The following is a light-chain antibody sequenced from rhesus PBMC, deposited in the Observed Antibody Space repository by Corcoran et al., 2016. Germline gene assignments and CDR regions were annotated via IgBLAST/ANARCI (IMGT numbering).Light chain of an antibody. J-gene: IGKJ1*01. CDR2: NAY. CDR3: QQYNDLLPT. CDR1: ESVGSY. V-gene: IGKV3-40*03. Sequence: EIVMTQSPATLSLSQGETATLSCRASESVGSYLAWYQQTPGQAPKLLVRNAYLRATSIPDRFSGSGSRTEFTLTISSLEPEDVGVYHCQQYNDLLPTFGQGTKVEIK.